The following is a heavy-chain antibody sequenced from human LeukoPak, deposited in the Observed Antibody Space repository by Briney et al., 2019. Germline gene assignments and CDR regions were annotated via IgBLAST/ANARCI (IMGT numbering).Heavy chain of an antibody. Sequence: SETLSLTCSVSGYSISSGYYWGWIRQPPGKGLEWIGSVYHSASTHYNPSLRSRVTISVEASKNQFSLKLSSVTAADTAVYYCVRVKIYCRGGSCYAPFDYWGQGTLVTVSS. J-gene: IGHJ4*01. V-gene: IGHV4-38-2*02. D-gene: IGHD2-15*01. CDR2: VYHSAST. CDR3: VRVKIYCRGGSCYAPFDY. CDR1: GYSISSGYY.